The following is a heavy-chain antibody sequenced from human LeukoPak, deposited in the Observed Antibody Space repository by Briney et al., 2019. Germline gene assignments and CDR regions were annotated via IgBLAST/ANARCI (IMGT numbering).Heavy chain of an antibody. D-gene: IGHD6-19*01. J-gene: IGHJ4*02. CDR2: INHSGST. V-gene: IGHV4-34*01. CDR1: GGSFSGYY. CDR3: ARGGGWYVDY. Sequence: PSETLSLTCAVYGGSFSGYYWSWIRQPPGKGLEWIGEINHSGSTNYNPSLKSRVTISVDTSKNQFSLKLSSVTAADTAVYYCARGGGWYVDYWGQGTLVTVSP.